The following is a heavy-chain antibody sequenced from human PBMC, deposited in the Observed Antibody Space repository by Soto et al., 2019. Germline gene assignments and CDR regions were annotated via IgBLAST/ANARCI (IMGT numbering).Heavy chain of an antibody. Sequence: GGSLRLSCAASGFTFSSYCMHWVRQAPGKGLEWVAVISYDGSNKYYADSVKGRFTISRDNSKNTLYLQMNSLRAEDTAVYYCAKAEGYSYGNGWGQGTLVTVSS. CDR3: AKAEGYSYGNG. D-gene: IGHD5-18*01. CDR2: ISYDGSNK. V-gene: IGHV3-30*18. CDR1: GFTFSSYC. J-gene: IGHJ4*02.